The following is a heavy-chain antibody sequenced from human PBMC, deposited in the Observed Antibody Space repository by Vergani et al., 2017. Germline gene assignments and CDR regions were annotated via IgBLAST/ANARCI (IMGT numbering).Heavy chain of an antibody. Sequence: EVQLVESGGGIVKPGWSLRLSCVASGFSFRNAWMNWVRRTPGKGLEWVGRIKSTFDRGTTDYAAALKGRFTISRDDSKNTLFLQMNGLKTEDIGVYYCTTDPRYCGDGSCYWLRDHHYYGRDVWGQGTTVTVSS. J-gene: IGHJ6*02. CDR1: GFSFRNAW. D-gene: IGHD2-21*01. CDR3: TTDPRYCGDGSCYWLRDHHYYGRDV. V-gene: IGHV3-15*07. CDR2: IKSTFDRGTT.